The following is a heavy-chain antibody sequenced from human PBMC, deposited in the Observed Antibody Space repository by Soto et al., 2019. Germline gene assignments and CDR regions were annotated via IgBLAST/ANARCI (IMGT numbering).Heavy chain of an antibody. D-gene: IGHD3-16*01. J-gene: IGHJ6*02. CDR1: GYTFTRYG. Sequence: QVQLVQSGAEVKNPGASVKVSCKASGYTFTRYGIGWARQAPGQGLEWMGWINTYNGNTNYAQNVQGRVTLTTDTSALKAYMELRSMRSNDTAIYYCAMVDVYVTPSPQDVWGQGTTVIVSS. CDR3: AMVDVYVTPSPQDV. V-gene: IGHV1-18*01. CDR2: INTYNGNT.